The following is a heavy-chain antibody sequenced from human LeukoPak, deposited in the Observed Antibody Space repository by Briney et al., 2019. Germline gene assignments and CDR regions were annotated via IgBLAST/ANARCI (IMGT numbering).Heavy chain of an antibody. CDR2: VFDSGDRT. Sequence: PGGSLRLSCAASGFTFSVYAMSWVRQAPGKGLEWVSSVFDSGDRTSYADSVKGRFTISRDNSKNTLYLQMNRLRAEDTAVYYCARTPLIPPTDYYYYYGMDVWGQGTTVTVSS. CDR1: GFTFSVYA. J-gene: IGHJ6*02. V-gene: IGHV3-23*01. D-gene: IGHD1/OR15-1a*01. CDR3: ARTPLIPPTDYYYYYGMDV.